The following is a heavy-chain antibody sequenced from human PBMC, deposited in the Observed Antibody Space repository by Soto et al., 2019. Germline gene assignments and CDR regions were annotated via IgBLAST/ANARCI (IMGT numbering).Heavy chain of an antibody. CDR2: IYHTGVT. V-gene: IGHV4-59*01. CDR3: ARTARVPDF. Sequence: QVQLQESGPGLVKPSETLSLTCTVSGASITTYYWSWFRQPPGQGLESLGYIYHTGVTNSNPSLRGRLSISIDTSKNQFSLKLSSVTSADTAIYYCARTARVPDFWGPGILVTVSS. CDR1: GASITTYY. D-gene: IGHD2-2*01. J-gene: IGHJ4*02.